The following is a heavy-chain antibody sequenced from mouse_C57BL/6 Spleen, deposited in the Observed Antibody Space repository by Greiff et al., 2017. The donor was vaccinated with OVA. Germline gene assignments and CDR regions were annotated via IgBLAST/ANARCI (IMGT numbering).Heavy chain of an antibody. V-gene: IGHV1-53*01. D-gene: IGHD1-1*01. CDR3: ARGVYTTVVATLDY. CDR2: INPSNGGT. CDR1: GYTFTSYW. Sequence: QVQLQQPGTELVKPGASVKLSCKASGYTFTSYWMHWVKQRPGQGLEWIGNINPSNGGTNYNEKFKSKATLTVDKSSSTAYMQLSSLTSEDSAVFYCARGVYTTVVATLDYWGQGTTLTVSS. J-gene: IGHJ2*01.